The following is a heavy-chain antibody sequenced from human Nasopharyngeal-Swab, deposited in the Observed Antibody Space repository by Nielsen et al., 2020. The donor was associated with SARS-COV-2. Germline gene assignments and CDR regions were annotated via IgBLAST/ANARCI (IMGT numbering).Heavy chain of an antibody. CDR1: GGSVSNDDW. CDR2: INHSGST. Sequence: SETLSLTCPVSGGSVSNDDWWTWVRQPPGKGLEWIGEINHSGSTNYNPSLKSRVTISVDTSKNQFSLKLSSVTAADTAVYYCARAGILWGINAFDIWCQGTMVTVSS. V-gene: IGHV4-4*02. J-gene: IGHJ3*02. CDR3: ARAGILWGINAFDI. D-gene: IGHD2-21*01.